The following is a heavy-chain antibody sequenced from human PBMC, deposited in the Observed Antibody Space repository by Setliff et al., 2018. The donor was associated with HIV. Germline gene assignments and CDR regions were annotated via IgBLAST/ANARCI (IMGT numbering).Heavy chain of an antibody. J-gene: IGHJ4*02. D-gene: IGHD7-27*01. CDR1: GGSFSGYY. V-gene: IGHV4-34*01. Sequence: SETLSLTCAVYGGSFSGYYWNWIRQPPGKGLEWIGQINHSGSTNYNPSLKSRVTISVDTSKNQFSLKLSSVTAADTAVYYCARLANWGVYFDYWGQGTLVTVSS. CDR2: INHSGST. CDR3: ARLANWGVYFDY.